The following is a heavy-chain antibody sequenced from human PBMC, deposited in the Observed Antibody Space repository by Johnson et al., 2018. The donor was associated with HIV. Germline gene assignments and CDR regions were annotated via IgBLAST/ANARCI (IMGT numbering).Heavy chain of an antibody. Sequence: QMLLVESGGGVAQPGGSLRLSCVASGFTFSSYGMHWVRQAPGKGLEWVAFIRNDGSNKYYADSVKGRFTISRDNSKNTLYLQMNRLRVEDTAVYYCARDWNEYSSSDGAFDIWGQGTMVTVSS. D-gene: IGHD6-6*01. CDR2: IRNDGSNK. V-gene: IGHV3-30*02. CDR1: GFTFSSYG. CDR3: ARDWNEYSSSDGAFDI. J-gene: IGHJ3*02.